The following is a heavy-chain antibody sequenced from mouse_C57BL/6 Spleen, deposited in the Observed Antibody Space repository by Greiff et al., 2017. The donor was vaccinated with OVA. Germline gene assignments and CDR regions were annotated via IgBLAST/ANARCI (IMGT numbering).Heavy chain of an antibody. CDR2: ISSGSSTI. CDR1: GFTFSDYG. V-gene: IGHV5-17*01. J-gene: IGHJ1*03. CDR3: ARDRDSLTTVRYFDV. Sequence: EVMLVESGGGLVKPGGSLKLSCAASGFTFSDYGMHWVRQAPEKGLEWVAYISSGSSTIYYADTVKGRFTISRDNAKNTLFLQMTSLRSEDTAMYYCARDRDSLTTVRYFDVWGTGTTVTVSS. D-gene: IGHD1-1*01.